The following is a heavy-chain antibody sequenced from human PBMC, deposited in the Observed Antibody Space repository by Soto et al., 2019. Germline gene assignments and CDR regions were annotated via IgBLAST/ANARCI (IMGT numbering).Heavy chain of an antibody. Sequence: EVQVVESGGGLVQPGGSLRLSCAASGFTFSSYWMSWVRQAPGKGLEWVANIKQDGSEKYYVDSVKGRFTISRDNAKNSRYLQMKSLRAEATAVYYCARIITGTPWGNYFDYWGKGTLVTVSS. J-gene: IGHJ4*02. D-gene: IGHD1-1*01. CDR1: GFTFSSYW. CDR2: IKQDGSEK. CDR3: ARIITGTPWGNYFDY. V-gene: IGHV3-7*03.